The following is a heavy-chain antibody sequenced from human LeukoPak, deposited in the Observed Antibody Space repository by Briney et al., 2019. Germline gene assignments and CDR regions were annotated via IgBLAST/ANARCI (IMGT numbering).Heavy chain of an antibody. CDR3: ARRVATKPKYFFDS. J-gene: IGHJ4*02. CDR1: VSGDSTVSGGSMTTYY. D-gene: IGHD5-24*01. CDR2: VYYSGVT. V-gene: IGHV4-59*08. Sequence: SETLSLTCTVSGDSTVSGGSMTTYYWTWLRQPPGKALEXXGFVYYSGVTKYNPSLESRVTISLDASKNQFSLKLSSVTAADTAMYYCARRVATKPKYFFDSWGQGTLVTVSS.